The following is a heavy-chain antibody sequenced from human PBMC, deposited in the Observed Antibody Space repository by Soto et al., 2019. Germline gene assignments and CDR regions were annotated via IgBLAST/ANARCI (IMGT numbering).Heavy chain of an antibody. CDR3: NAGPTTYYYGMDV. CDR1: GGTFSSYA. D-gene: IGHD1-7*01. CDR2: IIPIFGTA. Sequence: SVKVSCKASGGTFSSYAISWVRQAPGQGLEWMGGIIPIFGTANYAQKFQGRVTITADESTSTAYMELSSLRSEDTAVYYCNAGPTTYYYGMDVWGQGTTVTVSS. V-gene: IGHV1-69*13. J-gene: IGHJ6*02.